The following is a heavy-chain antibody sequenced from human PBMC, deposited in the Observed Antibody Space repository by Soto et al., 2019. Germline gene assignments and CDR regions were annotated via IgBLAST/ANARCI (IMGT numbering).Heavy chain of an antibody. CDR1: GFTFSNYW. J-gene: IGHJ5*02. D-gene: IGHD4-17*01. CDR3: ARFRVDGDYVP. CDR2: INSDGSST. Sequence: EVQLVESGGGLVQPGGSLRLSCAVSGFTFSNYWMHWVRQAPGKGLVWVSRINSDGSSTSYADFVKGRFTISRDNAKNTLYLQMNGLRAEDTAVYYCARFRVDGDYVPWGQGTLVTVSS. V-gene: IGHV3-74*01.